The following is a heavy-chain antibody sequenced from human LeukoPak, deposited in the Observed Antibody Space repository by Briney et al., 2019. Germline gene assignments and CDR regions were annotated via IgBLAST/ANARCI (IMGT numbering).Heavy chain of an antibody. V-gene: IGHV4-59*12. D-gene: IGHD2-15*01. CDR1: GGSISSYY. CDR3: ARLGYCSGGTCYSVPFDY. CDR2: IYYSGST. J-gene: IGHJ4*02. Sequence: SETLSLTCTVSGGSISSYYWSWIRQPPGKGLEWIGYIYYSGSTNYNPSLKSRVTISVDTSKNQFSLKLSSVTVADTAVYYCARLGYCSGGTCYSVPFDYWGQGTLVTVSS.